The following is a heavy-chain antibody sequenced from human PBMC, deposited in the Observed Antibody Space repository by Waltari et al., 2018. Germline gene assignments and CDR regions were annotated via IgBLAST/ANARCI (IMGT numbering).Heavy chain of an antibody. CDR1: GFSVRMYY. J-gene: IGHJ3*01. CDR3: ARSLGGDAFDL. V-gene: IGHV3-53*04. D-gene: IGHD3-16*01. CDR2: IYTGGST. Sequence: EGLLEESGGGSVQPGGSLRLPCAAYGFSVRMYYMNWVRQAPGQGLEWVSIIYTGGSTYYADSVRGRFTISRHNSQNTLSLEMNSLTSDDTGIYYCARSLGGDAFDLWGQGTMVAVSS.